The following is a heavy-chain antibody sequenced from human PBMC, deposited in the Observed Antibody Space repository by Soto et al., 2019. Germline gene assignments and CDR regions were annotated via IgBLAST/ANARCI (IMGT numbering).Heavy chain of an antibody. CDR3: ARHLLPYSRVDGMDV. CDR1: GGAFSSNA. Sequence: QVQLVQSGAEVKKPGSAVKVSCKATGGAFSSNAISWVRQAPGQGLEWMGGIIPLVGTANYAQNFRGRVSITADESTRTAYMELSSLRSEDTAVYYCARHLLPYSRVDGMDVWGQGTTVTVSS. V-gene: IGHV1-69*01. J-gene: IGHJ6*02. CDR2: IIPLVGTA. D-gene: IGHD3-9*01.